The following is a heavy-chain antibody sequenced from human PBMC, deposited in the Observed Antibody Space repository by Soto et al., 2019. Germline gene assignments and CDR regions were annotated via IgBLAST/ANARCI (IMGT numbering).Heavy chain of an antibody. V-gene: IGHV3-21*01. D-gene: IGHD2-15*01. CDR1: GFNFNSYT. CDR2: ISSSGYI. Sequence: WSLRLSFSSSGFNFNSYTIKWVRQAPGKRLEWLSSISSSGYIFSTDSVRGRFTISRDNAKNSVYLQINSLRAEDTAVYFCARDCSGGSCYPGMDVWGQGTTVTVSS. J-gene: IGHJ6*02. CDR3: ARDCSGGSCYPGMDV.